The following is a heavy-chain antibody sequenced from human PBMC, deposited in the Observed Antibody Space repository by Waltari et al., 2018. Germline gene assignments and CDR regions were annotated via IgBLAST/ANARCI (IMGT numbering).Heavy chain of an antibody. V-gene: IGHV1-18*01. Sequence: QVQLVQSGAEVKKPGASVKVSCKASGYTFTSYGISWVRQAPGQGLEWMGWISAYNGNTNFAQKLQGRVTMTTDTSTSTAYMELRSLRSDDTAVYYCARYHCTGGVCSPAFDYWGQGTLVTVSS. CDR2: ISAYNGNT. J-gene: IGHJ4*02. CDR1: GYTFTSYG. CDR3: ARYHCTGGVCSPAFDY. D-gene: IGHD2-8*02.